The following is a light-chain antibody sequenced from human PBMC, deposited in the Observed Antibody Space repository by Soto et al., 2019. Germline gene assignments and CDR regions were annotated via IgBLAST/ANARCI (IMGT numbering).Light chain of an antibody. Sequence: QSALTQPASVSGSPGQSITISCTGTSSDVGSYSLVSWYQQHPGKAPKLMIYEVSKRPSGVSNRFSGSKSGNTASLTISGLQAEDEADYYCCSYAGSSTFLFGTGTKVTVL. J-gene: IGLJ1*01. CDR2: EVS. CDR1: SSDVGSYSL. V-gene: IGLV2-23*02. CDR3: CSYAGSSTFL.